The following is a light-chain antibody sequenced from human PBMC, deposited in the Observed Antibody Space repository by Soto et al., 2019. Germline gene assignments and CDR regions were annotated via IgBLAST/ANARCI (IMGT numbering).Light chain of an antibody. J-gene: IGKJ4*01. CDR3: QQYNNWPLT. Sequence: EIVLTQSPATLSSSPGETATLSCRASQSVSSNLAWYQQKPGQAPRLLIYGASTRATGIPARFSGSGSGTDFTLTISRLEPEDFAVYYCQQYNNWPLTFGGGTKVDIK. V-gene: IGKV3-15*01. CDR1: QSVSSN. CDR2: GAS.